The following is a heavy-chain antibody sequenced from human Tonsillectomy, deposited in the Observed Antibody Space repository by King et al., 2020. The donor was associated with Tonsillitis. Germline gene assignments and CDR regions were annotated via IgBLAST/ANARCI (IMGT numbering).Heavy chain of an antibody. D-gene: IGHD3-22*01. V-gene: IGHV3-48*01. CDR2: ISSTSTI. Sequence: VQLVESGGGLVQPGGSLRLSCAASGFTLSNYSMNWVRQAPGRGLEWVSYISSTSTIYYADSVKGRFTISRDNAKNSLYLQMNSLRAEDTAVYYCARERAKYYYDSSGMDVWGQGTTVTVSS. J-gene: IGHJ6*02. CDR3: ARERAKYYYDSSGMDV. CDR1: GFTLSNYS.